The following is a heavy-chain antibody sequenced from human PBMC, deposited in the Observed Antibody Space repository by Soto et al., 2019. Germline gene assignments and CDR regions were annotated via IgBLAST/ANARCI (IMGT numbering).Heavy chain of an antibody. Sequence: QVQLVQSGADVTKPGASVKVSCKASGYTFTSFGINWVRQAPGQGLEWMGWISGYNGNTNYAQNLEDRVTMTRDTATSTAYRELRSLRSDDTAVYYCARPTDFYYYAMYVWGQGTTVTVSS. CDR3: ARPTDFYYYAMYV. V-gene: IGHV1-18*01. J-gene: IGHJ6*02. CDR1: GYTFTSFG. CDR2: ISGYNGNT.